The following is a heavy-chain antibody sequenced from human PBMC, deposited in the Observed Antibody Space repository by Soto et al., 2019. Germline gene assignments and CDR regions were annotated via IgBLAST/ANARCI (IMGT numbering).Heavy chain of an antibody. V-gene: IGHV3-64D*06. J-gene: IGHJ4*02. D-gene: IGHD4-17*01. CDR2: ISSNGGST. CDR1: GFTFSSYA. CDR3: VKKRDPGPCGDPSSFDY. Sequence: GGSLRLSCSASGFTFSSYAMHWVRQAPGKGLEYVSAISSNGGSTYYADSVKGRFTISRDNSKNTLYLQMSSLRAEDTAVYYCVKKRDPGPCGDPSSFDYWGQGTHVTVSS.